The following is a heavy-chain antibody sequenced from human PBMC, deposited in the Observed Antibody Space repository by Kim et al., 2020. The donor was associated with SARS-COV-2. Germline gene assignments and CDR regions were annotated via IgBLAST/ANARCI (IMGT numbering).Heavy chain of an antibody. CDR1: GGSISSYY. CDR3: ARGPDSSGFFDY. D-gene: IGHD3-22*01. Sequence: SETLSLTCTVSGGSISSYYWSWIRQPAGKGLEWIGRTYTSGSTNYNPSLKSRVTMSVDTSKNQFSLKLSSVTAADTAVYYCARGPDSSGFFDYWGQGTLVTVSS. J-gene: IGHJ4*02. V-gene: IGHV4-4*07. CDR2: TYTSGST.